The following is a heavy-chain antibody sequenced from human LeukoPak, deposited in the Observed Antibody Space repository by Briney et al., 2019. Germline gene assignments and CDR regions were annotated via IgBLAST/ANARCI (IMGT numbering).Heavy chain of an antibody. CDR3: ASPWLLEAFDI. J-gene: IGHJ3*02. CDR1: GGSISSGSYY. Sequence: SETLSLTCTVSGGSISSGSYYWGWIRQPPGKGLEWIGSIYYSGSTYYNPSLKSRVTISVDTSKNQFSLKLSSVTAADTAVYYCASPWLLEAFDIWGQGTMVTVSS. D-gene: IGHD3-22*01. V-gene: IGHV4-39*01. CDR2: IYYSGST.